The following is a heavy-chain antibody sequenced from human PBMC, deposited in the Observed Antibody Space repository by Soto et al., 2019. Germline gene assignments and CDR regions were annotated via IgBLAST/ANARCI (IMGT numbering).Heavy chain of an antibody. CDR2: IIPIFGTA. CDR1: GGTFSSYA. Sequence: QVQLVQSGAEVKKPGSSVKVSCKASGGTFSSYAISWVRQAPGQGLEWMGGIIPIFGTANYAQKFQGRVTITADESTSPAYMELSSLRSEDTAVYYCASGVAVAGIDYYYYGMDVWGQGTTVTVSS. V-gene: IGHV1-69*12. D-gene: IGHD6-19*01. J-gene: IGHJ6*02. CDR3: ASGVAVAGIDYYYYGMDV.